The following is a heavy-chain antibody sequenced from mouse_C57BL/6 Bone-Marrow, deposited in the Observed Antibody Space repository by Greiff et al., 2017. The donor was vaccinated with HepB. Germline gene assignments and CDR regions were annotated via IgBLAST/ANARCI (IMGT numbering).Heavy chain of an antibody. CDR1: GFTFSSYA. V-gene: IGHV5-4*01. CDR2: ISDGGSYT. Sequence: EVKLVESGGGLVKPGGSLKLSCAASGFTFSSYAMSWVRQTPEKRLEWVATISDGGSYTYYPDNVKGRFTISRDNAKNNLYLQMSHLKSEDTAMYYCARDGAYYGSSYPRWFAYWGQGTLVTVSA. D-gene: IGHD1-1*01. CDR3: ARDGAYYGSSYPRWFAY. J-gene: IGHJ3*01.